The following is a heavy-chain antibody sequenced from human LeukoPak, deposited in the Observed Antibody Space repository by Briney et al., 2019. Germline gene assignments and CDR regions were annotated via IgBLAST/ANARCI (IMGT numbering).Heavy chain of an antibody. D-gene: IGHD6-19*01. CDR3: AKTGSGWYFDC. V-gene: IGHV3-30*18. CDR2: ISYDGSNK. CDR1: GFTFSSYV. J-gene: IGHJ4*02. Sequence: PGRSLRLSCAASGFTFSSYVMHWVRQAPGKGLEWVAVISYDGSNKYYADSVKGRFTISRDNSKNTLYLQMNSLRPEDTSVYYCAKTGSGWYFDCWGQGTLVTVSS.